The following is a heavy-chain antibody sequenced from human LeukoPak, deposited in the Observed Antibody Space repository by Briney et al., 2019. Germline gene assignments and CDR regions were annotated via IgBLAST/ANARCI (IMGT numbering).Heavy chain of an antibody. V-gene: IGHV3-21*01. D-gene: IGHD3-22*01. J-gene: IGHJ6*02. CDR2: ISSSSSYI. CDR1: GFTFSSYS. Sequence: PGWSLRLSCAASGFTFSSYSMNWVRQAPGKGLEWVSSISSSSSYIYYADSVKGRFTISRDNAKNSLYLQMNSLRAEDTAVYYCARRPNYYDSSGYYYYGMDVWGQGTTVTVSS. CDR3: ARRPNYYDSSGYYYYGMDV.